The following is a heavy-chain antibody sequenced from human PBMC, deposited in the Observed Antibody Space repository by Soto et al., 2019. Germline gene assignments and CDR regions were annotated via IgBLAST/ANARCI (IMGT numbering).Heavy chain of an antibody. Sequence: QVQLVQSGAEVKKPGASVKVSCKASGYTFTSYGISWVRQAPGQGLEWMGWISAYNGNTNYAQKLQGRVTMTTDTSTSTAYMELRSLGSDDTAVYYCARERGKQWLARNGGMFDYWGQGTLVTVSS. D-gene: IGHD6-19*01. J-gene: IGHJ4*02. V-gene: IGHV1-18*01. CDR2: ISAYNGNT. CDR3: ARERGKQWLARNGGMFDY. CDR1: GYTFTSYG.